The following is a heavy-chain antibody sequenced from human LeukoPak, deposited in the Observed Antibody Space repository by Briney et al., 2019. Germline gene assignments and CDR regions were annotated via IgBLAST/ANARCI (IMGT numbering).Heavy chain of an antibody. CDR1: GFTFSSYA. CDR3: AREVAAGLDYYYGMDV. D-gene: IGHD6-13*01. CDR2: ISGSGGST. Sequence: GGSLRLSCAASGFTFSSYAMSWVRQAPGKGLEWVSAISGSGGSTYYADSVKGRFTISRDNSKNTLYLQMNSLRAEDTAVYYCAREVAAGLDYYYGMDVWGKGTTVTVSS. J-gene: IGHJ6*04. V-gene: IGHV3-23*01.